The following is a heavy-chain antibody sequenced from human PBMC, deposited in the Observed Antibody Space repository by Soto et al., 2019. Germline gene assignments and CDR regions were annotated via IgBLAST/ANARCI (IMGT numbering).Heavy chain of an antibody. CDR2: INPATGAA. CDR1: GYPVTAYY. Sequence: QLHLVQSGAVVKKPGASVTVSCSASGYPVTAYYMHWVRQAPGRGLEWMGGINPATGAAKYTQTFQGRVTMIRDTSTSTVFMELGGLTSEDTAVFSCARGGGVGVAGSAAFDMWGQGTLVTVSS. D-gene: IGHD3-3*01. V-gene: IGHV1-2*02. CDR3: ARGGGVGVAGSAAFDM. J-gene: IGHJ3*02.